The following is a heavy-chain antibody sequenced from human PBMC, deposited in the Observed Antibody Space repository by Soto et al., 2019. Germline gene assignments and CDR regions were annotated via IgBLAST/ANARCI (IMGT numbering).Heavy chain of an antibody. J-gene: IGHJ4*02. CDR3: AKDGPYRWLQLALLKEGYYFDY. D-gene: IGHD5-12*01. CDR1: GFTFSSYG. Sequence: VQLVESGGGVVQPGRSLRLSCAASGFTFSSYGMHWVRQAPGKGLEWVAVISYDGSNKYYADSVKGRFTISRDNSKNTLYLQMNSLRAEDTAVYYCAKDGPYRWLQLALLKEGYYFDYWGQGTLVTVSS. V-gene: IGHV3-30*18. CDR2: ISYDGSNK.